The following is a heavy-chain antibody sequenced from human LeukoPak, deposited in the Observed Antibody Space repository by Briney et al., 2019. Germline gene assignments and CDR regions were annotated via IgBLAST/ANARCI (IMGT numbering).Heavy chain of an antibody. V-gene: IGHV1-2*02. D-gene: IGHD7-27*01. Sequence: ASVKVSCKASGYIFTGFYMHWVRQAPGQGLEWIGWINPNSGDTNYAQRFQGRVTMTGDTSISTAYMELSRLRSDDTAVYYCARYWGGLDAFDIWGQGTMVTVSS. J-gene: IGHJ3*02. CDR3: ARYWGGLDAFDI. CDR2: INPNSGDT. CDR1: GYIFTGFY.